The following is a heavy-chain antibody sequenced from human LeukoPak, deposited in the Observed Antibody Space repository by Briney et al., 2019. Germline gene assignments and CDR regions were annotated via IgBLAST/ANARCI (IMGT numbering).Heavy chain of an antibody. Sequence: GASVTVSCEASGYTFTGYYMHWVRQAPGQGPEWMGWINPNSGGTNYAQKFQGRVTMTRDTSISTAYMELSRLRSDDTAVYYCAREVQQLVNNWFDPWGQGTLVTVSS. J-gene: IGHJ5*02. CDR3: AREVQQLVNNWFDP. CDR2: INPNSGGT. V-gene: IGHV1-2*02. CDR1: GYTFTGYY. D-gene: IGHD6-6*01.